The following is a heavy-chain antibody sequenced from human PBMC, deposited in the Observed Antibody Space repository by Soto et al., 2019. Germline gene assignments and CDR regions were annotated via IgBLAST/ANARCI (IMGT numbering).Heavy chain of an antibody. D-gene: IGHD3-22*01. CDR1: GGTFSSYA. CDR2: IIPIFGTA. Sequence: QVQLVQSGAEVKKPGSSVKVSCKASGGTFSSYAISWARQAPGQGLEWMGGIIPIFGTANYAQKLQGRVTITADESTRVAYMELSSLRSEDTAVYYCARDGYYYDSSGYYYYFDYWGQGTLVTVSS. CDR3: ARDGYYYDSSGYYYYFDY. J-gene: IGHJ4*02. V-gene: IGHV1-69*12.